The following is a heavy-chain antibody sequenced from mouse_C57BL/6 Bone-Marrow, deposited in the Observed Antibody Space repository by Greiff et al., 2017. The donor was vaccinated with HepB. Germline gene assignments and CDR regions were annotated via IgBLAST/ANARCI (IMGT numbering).Heavy chain of an antibody. Sequence: QVQLKQSGPGLVAPSQSLSITCTVSGFSLTSYAISWVRQPPGKGLEWLGVIWTGGGTNYNSALKSRLSISKDNSKSQVFLKMNSLQTDDTARYYCARNYYGSSYWYFDVWGTGTTVTVSS. CDR1: GFSLTSYA. V-gene: IGHV2-9-1*01. CDR2: IWTGGGT. J-gene: IGHJ1*03. D-gene: IGHD1-1*01. CDR3: ARNYYGSSYWYFDV.